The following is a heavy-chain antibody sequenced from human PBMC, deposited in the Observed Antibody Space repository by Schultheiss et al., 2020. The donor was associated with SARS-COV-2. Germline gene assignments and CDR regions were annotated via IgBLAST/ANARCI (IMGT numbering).Heavy chain of an antibody. CDR2: LNPNSGYT. D-gene: IGHD5-18*01. CDR1: GYTFTSYG. J-gene: IGHJ4*02. Sequence: ASVKVSCKASGYTFTSYGISWVRQAPGQGLEWMGWLNPNSGYTGYAQKFQGRVTMTRNTSISTAYMELSSLRSEDTAVYYCARDDTAVDYWGQGTLVTVSS. CDR3: ARDDTAVDY. V-gene: IGHV1-8*02.